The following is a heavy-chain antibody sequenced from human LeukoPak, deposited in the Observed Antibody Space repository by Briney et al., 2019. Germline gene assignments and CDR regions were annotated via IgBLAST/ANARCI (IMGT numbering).Heavy chain of an antibody. CDR2: ISAYNGNT. CDR1: GYTFTSYG. D-gene: IGHD6-13*01. CDR3: ARGRYSSSWMSIDAFDI. Sequence: ASVKVSCKASGYTFTSYGISWVRQAPGQGLEWMGWISAYNGNTNYAQKLQGRVTMTTDTSASTAYMELRSLRSDDTAVYYCARGRYSSSWMSIDAFDIWGQGTMVTVSS. J-gene: IGHJ3*02. V-gene: IGHV1-18*01.